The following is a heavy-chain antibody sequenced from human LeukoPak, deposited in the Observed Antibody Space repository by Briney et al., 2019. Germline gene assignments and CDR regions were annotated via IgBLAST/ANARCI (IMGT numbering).Heavy chain of an antibody. Sequence: PGESLRLSCAASGFTFSSDSMNWVRQAPGKGLEWVSYMSSASNTIYYADSVKGRFTISRDNAKNSLYLQMNSLRAEDTAMYYCARDGWFGDYNWFDPWGQGTLVTVSS. D-gene: IGHD3-10*01. CDR1: GFTFSSDS. J-gene: IGHJ5*02. CDR3: ARDGWFGDYNWFDP. V-gene: IGHV3-48*01. CDR2: MSSASNTI.